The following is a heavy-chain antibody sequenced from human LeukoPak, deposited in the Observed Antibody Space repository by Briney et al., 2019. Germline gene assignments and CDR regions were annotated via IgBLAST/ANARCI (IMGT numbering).Heavy chain of an antibody. CDR3: ASHTHQLLWFGESVGAFDI. CDR2: ISAYNGNT. Sequence: GASVKVSCKASGYTFTSYGISWVRQAPGQGLEWMGWISAYNGNTNYAQKLQGRVTMTTDTPTSTAYMELRSLRSDDTAVYYCASHTHQLLWFGESVGAFDIWGQGTMVTVSS. J-gene: IGHJ3*02. D-gene: IGHD3-10*01. CDR1: GYTFTSYG. V-gene: IGHV1-18*01.